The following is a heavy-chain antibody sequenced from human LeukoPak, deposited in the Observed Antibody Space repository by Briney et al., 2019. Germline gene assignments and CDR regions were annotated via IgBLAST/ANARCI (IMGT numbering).Heavy chain of an antibody. CDR1: GDSVSSNSAA. Sequence: SQTLSLTCAISGDSVSSNSAAWHWLRQSPSRGLEWLGRTYYRSKWYNDYAISVKSRITINPDTSKNQFSLQLNSVTPEDTAVYYCAKSGRNTFDYWGQGTLVTVSS. CDR3: AKSGRNTFDY. D-gene: IGHD1-26*01. J-gene: IGHJ4*02. V-gene: IGHV6-1*01. CDR2: TYYRSKWYN.